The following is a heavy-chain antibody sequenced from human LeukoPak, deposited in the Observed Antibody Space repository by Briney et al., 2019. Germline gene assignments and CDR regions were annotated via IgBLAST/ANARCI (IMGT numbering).Heavy chain of an antibody. CDR2: IYTSGST. V-gene: IGHV4-4*07. D-gene: IGHD2-2*02. CDR3: ARDPYCSSTSCYTGWFDP. Sequence: SETLSLTCIVSGGSISSYYWSWIRQPAGKGLEWIERIYTSGSTNYNPSLKSRVTMSVDTSKNQFSLKLSSVTAADTAVYYCARDPYCSSTSCYTGWFDPWGQGTLVTVSS. J-gene: IGHJ5*02. CDR1: GGSISSYY.